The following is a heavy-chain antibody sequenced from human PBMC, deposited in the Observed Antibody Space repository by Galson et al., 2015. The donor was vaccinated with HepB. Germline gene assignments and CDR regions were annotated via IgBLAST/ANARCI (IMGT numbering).Heavy chain of an antibody. CDR2: ITPSSGGT. CDR1: GYTLTSNY. D-gene: IGHD3-22*01. J-gene: IGHJ4*02. Sequence: SVKVSCKASGYTLTSNYMHWVRQTPGQGLEWMGAITPSSGGTQYAQKFQGRLTITMDTSTSTVYMELSSLTPEDTAVYYCARERRGYYDSSGYSFDYWGQGTPVTVSS. V-gene: IGHV1-46*01. CDR3: ARERRGYYDSSGYSFDY.